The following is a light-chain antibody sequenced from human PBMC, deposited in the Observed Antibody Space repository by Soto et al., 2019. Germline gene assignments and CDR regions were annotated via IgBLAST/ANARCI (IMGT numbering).Light chain of an antibody. V-gene: IGLV1-40*01. CDR3: QSYDTGLSGPVV. Sequence: QSVLTQPPSLSGAPGQNIIISCTGGGSNIGAGFVVHWYQQLPGTAPKLLIYGNTNRPSGVPDRFSGSKSGTSASLVITGLQAEDEADYYCQSYDTGLSGPVVFGGGTQLTVL. CDR2: GNT. J-gene: IGLJ2*01. CDR1: GSNIGAGFV.